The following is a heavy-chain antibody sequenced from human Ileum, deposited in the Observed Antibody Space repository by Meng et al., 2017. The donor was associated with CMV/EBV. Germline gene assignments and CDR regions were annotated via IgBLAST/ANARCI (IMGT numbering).Heavy chain of an antibody. J-gene: IGHJ6*02. V-gene: IGHV1-69*05. CDR3: ARGTYGSGITRYYGMDV. CDR1: GYTFTSYY. Sequence: SVKVSCKASGYTFTSYYMHWVRQAPGQGLEWMGGIIPIFGPANYAQKFQGRVTITTDESTSTAYMELSSLRFEDTAVYYCARGTYGSGITRYYGMDVWGQGTTVTVSS. CDR2: IIPIFGPA. D-gene: IGHD3-10*01.